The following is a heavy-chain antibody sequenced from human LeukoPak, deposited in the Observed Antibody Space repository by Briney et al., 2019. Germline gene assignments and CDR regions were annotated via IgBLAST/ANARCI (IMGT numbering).Heavy chain of an antibody. CDR1: GDSVSSKAV. J-gene: IGHJ4*02. V-gene: IGHV6-1*01. D-gene: IGHD5-24*01. Sequence: SQTLSLTCAISGDSVSSKAVWNWIRQSPSRGLEWLGRTYYRSKWYNEYADSVKSRITINPDTSKNQFSLQLNSVTPEDTAVYYCVRGYNDYRPAFDYWGQGTLVTVSS. CDR2: TYYRSKWYN. CDR3: VRGYNDYRPAFDY.